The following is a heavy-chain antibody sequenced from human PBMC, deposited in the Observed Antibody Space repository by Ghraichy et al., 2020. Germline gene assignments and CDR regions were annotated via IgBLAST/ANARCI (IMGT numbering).Heavy chain of an antibody. CDR1: GFTFSSYA. Sequence: GGSLRLSCAASGFTFSSYAMSWVRQAPGKGLEWVSAISGSGGSTYYADPVKGRFTISRDNSKNTLYLQMNSLSAEDTPVYYCAKDSYGGNTNWFDPWGQGTLVTVSS. J-gene: IGHJ5*02. D-gene: IGHD4-23*01. CDR3: AKDSYGGNTNWFDP. V-gene: IGHV3-23*01. CDR2: ISGSGGST.